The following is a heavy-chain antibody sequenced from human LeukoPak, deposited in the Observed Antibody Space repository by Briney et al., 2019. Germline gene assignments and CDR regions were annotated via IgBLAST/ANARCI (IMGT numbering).Heavy chain of an antibody. CDR1: GGSISSSSYY. CDR2: IYYSGST. J-gene: IGHJ4*02. Sequence: PETLSLTCTVSGGSISSSSYYWGWIRQPPGKGLEWIGSIYYSGSTYYNPSLKSRVTISVDTSKNQFSLKLSSVTAADTAVYYCASTYSSGWDYFDYWGQGTLVTVSS. D-gene: IGHD6-19*01. V-gene: IGHV4-39*01. CDR3: ASTYSSGWDYFDY.